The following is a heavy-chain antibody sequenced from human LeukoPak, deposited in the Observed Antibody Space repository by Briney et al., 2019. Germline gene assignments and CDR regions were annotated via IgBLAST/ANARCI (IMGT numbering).Heavy chain of an antibody. CDR2: ISGSGGST. CDR1: GFTLSSFA. CDR3: AKSLKSSTSSGAPQTGRSYYFDY. J-gene: IGHJ4*02. Sequence: PGGSLRLSCAASGFTLSSFAMSGVRQAPGKGLEWVSAISGSGGSTYYADSVKGRFTISRDNSKNTLYLQMNSLRAEDTAVYYCAKSLKSSTSSGAPQTGRSYYFDYWGQGTLVTVSS. V-gene: IGHV3-23*01. D-gene: IGHD2-2*01.